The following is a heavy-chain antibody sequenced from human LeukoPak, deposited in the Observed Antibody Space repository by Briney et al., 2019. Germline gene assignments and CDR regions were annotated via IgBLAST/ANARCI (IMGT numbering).Heavy chain of an antibody. CDR1: GFPFRSYA. J-gene: IGHJ4*02. Sequence: GGSVTLSCAASGFPFRSYAMGWDRQAPGEGLEWVSAISGSTYYADHVMGRVTIPRDNSKNTLYLQMNSMSAYDTAVYYCAKDYSGSYTNFDYWGQGTLVTVSS. D-gene: IGHD1-26*01. CDR2: ISGST. V-gene: IGHV3-23*01. CDR3: AKDYSGSYTNFDY.